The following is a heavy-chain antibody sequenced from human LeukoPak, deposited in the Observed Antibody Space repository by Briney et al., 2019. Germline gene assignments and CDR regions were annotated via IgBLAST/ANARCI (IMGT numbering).Heavy chain of an antibody. CDR3: ARESDDFWSGWKIDY. D-gene: IGHD3-3*01. CDR1: GGSFSGYY. V-gene: IGHV4-34*01. CDR2: INHSGST. Sequence: SETLSLTCAVYGGSFSGYYWSWIRQPPGKGLEWIEEINHSGSTNYNPSLKSRVTISVDTSKNQFSLKLSSVTAADTAVYYCARESDDFWSGWKIDYWGQGTLVTVSS. J-gene: IGHJ4*02.